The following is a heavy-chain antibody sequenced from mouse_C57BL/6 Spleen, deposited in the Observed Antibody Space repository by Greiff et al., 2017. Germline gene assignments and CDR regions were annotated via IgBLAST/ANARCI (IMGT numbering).Heavy chain of an antibody. CDR3: ASGNYVNYYAMDY. CDR1: GYAFSSSW. V-gene: IGHV1-82*01. D-gene: IGHD2-1*01. J-gene: IGHJ4*01. CDR2: IYPGDGDT. Sequence: VQLQQSGPELVKPGASVKISCKASGYAFSSSWMNWVKQRPGKGLEWIGRIYPGDGDTNYNGKFKGKATLTADKSSSTAYMQLSSLTSEDSAVYFCASGNYVNYYAMDYWGQGTSVTVSS.